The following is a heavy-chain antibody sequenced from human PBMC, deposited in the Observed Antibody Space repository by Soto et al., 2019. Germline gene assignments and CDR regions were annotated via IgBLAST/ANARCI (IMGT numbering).Heavy chain of an antibody. CDR3: ARDYFIIEAGNSAVAEAFDI. CDR2: ILPMVDTA. Sequence: QVQLVQSGAEVKKPGSSVKVSCKASGGTLSSHAISWVRQAPGQGPEWMGAILPMVDTATIAQRFQGSVTIAADAFTGTVYMELSGVRSEDTAADYGARDYFIIEAGNSAVAEAFDIWGQGTMVTVSS. J-gene: IGHJ3*02. CDR1: GGTLSSHA. V-gene: IGHV1-69*01. D-gene: IGHD6-25*01.